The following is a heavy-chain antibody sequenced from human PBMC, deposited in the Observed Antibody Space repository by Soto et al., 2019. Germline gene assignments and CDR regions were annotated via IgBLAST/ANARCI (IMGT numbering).Heavy chain of an antibody. D-gene: IGHD5-12*01. CDR1: GFTFSSYG. J-gene: IGHJ4*02. CDR3: ARDVEMATITRFDY. V-gene: IGHV3-33*01. Sequence: LRLSCAASGFTFSSYGMHWVRQAPGKGLEWVAVIWYDGSNKYYADSVKGRFTISRDNSKNTLYLQMNSLRAEDTAVYYCARDVEMATITRFDYWGQGTLVTVSS. CDR2: IWYDGSNK.